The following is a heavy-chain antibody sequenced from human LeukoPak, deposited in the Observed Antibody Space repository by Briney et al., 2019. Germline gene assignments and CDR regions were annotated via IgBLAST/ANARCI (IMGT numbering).Heavy chain of an antibody. V-gene: IGHV6-1*01. CDR3: ARARDYGDISFDY. J-gene: IGHJ4*02. CDR1: GDSVASNSAA. Sequence: SHTLSLSCAISGDSVASNSAAWNSIRQSPSRGLEGLGTTYYMSKWYNNYAVTGTSRISANPDTPKNQFSRQLNSVTPEDTAVYFCARARDYGDISFDYWGQGTLVTVSS. CDR2: TYYMSKWYN. D-gene: IGHD4-17*01.